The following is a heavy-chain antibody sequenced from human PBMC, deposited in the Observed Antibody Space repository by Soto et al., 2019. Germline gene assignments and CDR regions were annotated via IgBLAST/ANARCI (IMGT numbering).Heavy chain of an antibody. CDR1: GGSISSGDYY. J-gene: IGHJ4*02. CDR3: ARGPVYDSSGYPIDY. CDR2: IYYSGST. V-gene: IGHV4-30-4*01. Sequence: ASETLSLTCTVSGGSISSGDYYWSWIRQPPGKGLEWIGYIYYSGSTYYNPSLKSRVTISVDTSKNQFSLKLSSVTAADTAVYYCARGPVYDSSGYPIDYWGQGTLVTVSS. D-gene: IGHD3-22*01.